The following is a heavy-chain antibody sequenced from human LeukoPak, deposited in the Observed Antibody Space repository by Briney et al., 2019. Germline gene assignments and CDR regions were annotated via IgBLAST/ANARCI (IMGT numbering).Heavy chain of an antibody. CDR2: ISGSGGST. D-gene: IGHD4-17*01. V-gene: IGHV3-23*01. Sequence: PGGSLRLSCAASVFTFSSYAMSWVRQAPGKGLEWVSAISGSGGSTYYADSVKGRFTISRDNSKNTLYLQMNSLRAEDTAVYYCATEGDYGDYEFDYWGQGTLVTVSS. CDR3: ATEGDYGDYEFDY. J-gene: IGHJ4*02. CDR1: VFTFSSYA.